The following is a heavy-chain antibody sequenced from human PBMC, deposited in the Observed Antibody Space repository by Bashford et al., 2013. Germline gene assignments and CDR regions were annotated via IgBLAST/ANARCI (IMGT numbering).Heavy chain of an antibody. Sequence: TLSLTCAVSGYSISSGYYWGWIRQPPGRGWSGLGVSIIWEHLLQPSLKSRVTISVDTSKNQFSLKLSSVTAADTAVYYCARDRTGVVVVPSTTALDYWGQGTLVTVSS. D-gene: IGHD2-2*01. CDR1: GYSISSGYY. CDR3: ARDRTGVVVVPSTTALDY. V-gene: IGHV4-38-2*02. CDR2: SIIWEH. J-gene: IGHJ4*02.